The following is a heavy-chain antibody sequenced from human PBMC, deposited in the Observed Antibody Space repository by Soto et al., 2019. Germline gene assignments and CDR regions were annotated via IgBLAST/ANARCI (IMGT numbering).Heavy chain of an antibody. J-gene: IGHJ5*02. V-gene: IGHV3-74*01. Sequence: GGSLRLSCAASGFTFSSYWMHWVRQAPGKGLVWVSRINSDGSSTSYADSVKGRFTISRDNAKNTLYLQMNSLRAEDTAVYYCARGNYYDSSGNWFDPWGQGTLVTVSS. CDR2: INSDGSST. CDR3: ARGNYYDSSGNWFDP. CDR1: GFTFSSYW. D-gene: IGHD3-22*01.